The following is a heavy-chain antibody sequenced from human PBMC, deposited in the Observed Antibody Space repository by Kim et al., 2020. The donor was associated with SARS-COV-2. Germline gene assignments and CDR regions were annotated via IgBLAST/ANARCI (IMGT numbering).Heavy chain of an antibody. CDR1: GFTFSSYS. Sequence: GGSLRLSCAASGFTFSSYSMNWVRQAPGKGLEWVSSISSSSSYIYYADSVKGRFTISRDNAKNSLYLQMNSLRAEDTAVYYCASSHRTVLDPCGQGALVTVSS. CDR3: ASSHRTVLDP. CDR2: ISSSSSYI. V-gene: IGHV3-21*01. D-gene: IGHD1-1*01. J-gene: IGHJ5*02.